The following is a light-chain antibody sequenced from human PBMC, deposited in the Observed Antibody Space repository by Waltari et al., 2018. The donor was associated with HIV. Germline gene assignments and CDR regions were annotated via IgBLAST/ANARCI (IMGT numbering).Light chain of an antibody. CDR3: QQYNNWPPDT. J-gene: IGKJ2*01. CDR2: GAS. CDR1: QTVSTK. Sequence: VMTQSPATLSVSPGERVTLSCRASQTVSTKLAWYQQKPGQAPRLLIYGASTRAPGRPARFSGSGSGTEFTLTIINLQSEDSAVYYCQQYNNWPPDTFGQGTKLEIK. V-gene: IGKV3-15*01.